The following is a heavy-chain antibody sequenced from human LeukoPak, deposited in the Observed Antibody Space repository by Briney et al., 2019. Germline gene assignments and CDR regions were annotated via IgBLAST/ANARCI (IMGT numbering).Heavy chain of an antibody. CDR3: ARRPARIAAPPDY. Sequence: PSETLSLTCAVYGGSFSGYYWSWIRQPPGKGLEWIGEINHSGSTNYNPSLKSRVTISVDTSKNQFSLKLSSVTAADTAVYYCARRPARIAAPPDYWGQGTLVTVSS. D-gene: IGHD6-6*01. CDR2: INHSGST. J-gene: IGHJ4*02. CDR1: GGSFSGYY. V-gene: IGHV4-34*01.